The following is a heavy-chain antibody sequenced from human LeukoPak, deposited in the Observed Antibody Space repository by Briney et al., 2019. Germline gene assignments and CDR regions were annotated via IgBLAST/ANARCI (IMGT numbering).Heavy chain of an antibody. CDR3: AKGYSSSEYSSGWSIDY. J-gene: IGHJ4*02. CDR2: ISWDGGST. D-gene: IGHD6-19*01. V-gene: IGHV3-43*01. CDR1: GFTFDDYT. Sequence: GGSLRLSCAASGFTFDDYTMHWVRQAPGKGLEWVSLISWDGGSTYYADSVKGRFTISRDNSKNSLYLQMNSLRTEDTASYYCAKGYSSSEYSSGWSIDYWGQGTLVTVSS.